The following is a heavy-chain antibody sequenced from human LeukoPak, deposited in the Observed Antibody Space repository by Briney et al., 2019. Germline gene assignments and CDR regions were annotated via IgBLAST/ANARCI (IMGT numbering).Heavy chain of an antibody. CDR2: IYYSGST. D-gene: IGHD2-21*01. CDR1: GGSISSYY. V-gene: IGHV4-59*01. CDR3: ATMGDVDY. J-gene: IGHJ4*02. Sequence: SETQSLTCTVSGGSISSYYWSWIRQPPGKGLEWIGYIYYSGSTNYNPSLKSRVTISVDTSKNQFSLKLSSVTAADTAVYYCATMGDVDYWGQGTLVTASS.